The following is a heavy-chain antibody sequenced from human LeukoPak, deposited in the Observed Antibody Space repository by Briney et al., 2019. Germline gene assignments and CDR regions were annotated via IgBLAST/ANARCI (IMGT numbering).Heavy chain of an antibody. CDR3: ARHSFLVNGFGTHY. D-gene: IGHD3-3*01. CDR2: IYYSGSP. J-gene: IGHJ4*02. CDR1: GGSISSFY. V-gene: IGHV4-59*04. Sequence: SETLSLTCTVSGGSISSFYWSWIRQPPGKGLEWIGNIYYSGSPYYNPSLKSRVTISVDTSKNQFSLKLSSVTAADTAVYHCARHSFLVNGFGTHYWGQGTLVTVSS.